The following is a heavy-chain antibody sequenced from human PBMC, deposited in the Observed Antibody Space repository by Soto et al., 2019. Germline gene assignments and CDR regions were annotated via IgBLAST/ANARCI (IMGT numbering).Heavy chain of an antibody. CDR2: IIPIFGTA. D-gene: IGHD2-8*01. CDR3: ARDKWALSPCTTDYCMEV. Sequence: SVKVSCKASGGTFSSYAISWVRQAPGQGLEWMGGIIPIFGTANYAQKFQGRVTITADKSTSTAYMELSSLRSEDTAVYYCARDKWALSPCTTDYCMEVWGQGTTVTVSS. J-gene: IGHJ6*01. V-gene: IGHV1-69*06. CDR1: GGTFSSYA.